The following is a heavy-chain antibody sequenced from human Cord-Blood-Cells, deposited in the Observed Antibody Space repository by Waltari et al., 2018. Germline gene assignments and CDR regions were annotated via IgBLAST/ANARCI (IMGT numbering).Heavy chain of an antibody. D-gene: IGHD5-18*01. CDR1: GYTFTGYH. Sequence: QVQLVQSGAEVQKPGASVKVSCKASGYTFTGYHMHWVRQDPGQGLEWMGWINPNSGGTNYAQKCQGWVTMTRDTSISTAYMELSRLRSDDTAVYYCARTVYSYGAFDIWGQGTMVTVSS. J-gene: IGHJ3*02. CDR2: INPNSGGT. V-gene: IGHV1-2*04. CDR3: ARTVYSYGAFDI.